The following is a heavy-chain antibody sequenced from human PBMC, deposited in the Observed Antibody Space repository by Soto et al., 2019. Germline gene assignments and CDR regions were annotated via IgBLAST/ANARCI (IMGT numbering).Heavy chain of an antibody. CDR2: VSFDGSNS. V-gene: IGHV3-30-3*01. CDR3: ARPIVPASQNHPYSYYGLEV. D-gene: IGHD2-2*01. J-gene: IGHJ6*02. CDR1: GFTFSNYA. Sequence: QVQLVESGGGVVQPWRSLRLSCAASGFTFSNYAMHWVRQSPCKGLDWVAVVSFDGSNSYYADSVKGRFTISRDNSKNTLFLQMNSLRPEDTAVYFCARPIVPASQNHPYSYYGLEVWGQGTTVTVSS.